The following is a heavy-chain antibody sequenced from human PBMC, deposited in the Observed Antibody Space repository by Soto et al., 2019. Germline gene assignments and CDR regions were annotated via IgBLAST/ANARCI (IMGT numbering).Heavy chain of an antibody. J-gene: IGHJ5*02. D-gene: IGHD3-10*01. V-gene: IGHV4-31*03. CDR2: IYYSGST. CDR1: VGSIIRGGYY. Sequence: KPSQTLSLTCTFSVGSIIRGGYYWSWIRQHPGKGLEWIGYIYYSGSTYYNPSLKSRVTISVDTSKNQFSLKLSSVTAADTAVYYCARASMVRGVIKGYNWFDPWGQGTLVTVSS. CDR3: ARASMVRGVIKGYNWFDP.